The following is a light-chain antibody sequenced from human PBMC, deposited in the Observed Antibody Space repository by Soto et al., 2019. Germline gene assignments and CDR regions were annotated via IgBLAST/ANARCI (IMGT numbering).Light chain of an antibody. CDR3: RSYAGSSTLV. Sequence: QAVVTQPASVSGSPGQSITISCTGTSSDVGSYNLVSWYQQHPGKAPKLMIYEGSKRPSGVSNRFSGSKSGNTASLTISGLQAEDEADYYCRSYAGSSTLVFGGGTQLTVL. CDR2: EGS. J-gene: IGLJ2*01. CDR1: SSDVGSYNL. V-gene: IGLV2-23*01.